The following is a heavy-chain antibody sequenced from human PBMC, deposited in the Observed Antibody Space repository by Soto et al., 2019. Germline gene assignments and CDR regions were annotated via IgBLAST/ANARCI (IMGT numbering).Heavy chain of an antibody. CDR1: GFTFSNAW. D-gene: IGHD6-19*01. J-gene: IGHJ4*02. Sequence: EVQLVESGGGLVKPGGSLRLSCAASGFTFSNAWMSWVRQAPGKGLEWVGRIKSKTDGGTTDYAAPVKGRFTISRDDSKNTLYLQMNSLKTEDTAVYYCTTEGNGGWYRGLFDYWGQGTLVNVSS. CDR2: IKSKTDGGTT. CDR3: TTEGNGGWYRGLFDY. V-gene: IGHV3-15*01.